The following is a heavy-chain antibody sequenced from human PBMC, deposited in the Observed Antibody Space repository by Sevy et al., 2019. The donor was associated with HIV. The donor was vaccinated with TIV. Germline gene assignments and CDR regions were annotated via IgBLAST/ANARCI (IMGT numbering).Heavy chain of an antibody. CDR3: ASGEYGSGRGKVDY. V-gene: IGHV3-21*01. CDR2: ISGSSSYI. CDR1: GFSFSSYS. D-gene: IGHD3-10*01. J-gene: IGHJ4*02. Sequence: GGSLRLSCAASGFSFSSYSMNWVRQAPGKGLEWVSSISGSSSYIHYADSVKGRFTISRDNAKNSLYLQMNSLRAEDAAVYYCASGEYGSGRGKVDYWGQRPLVTVSS.